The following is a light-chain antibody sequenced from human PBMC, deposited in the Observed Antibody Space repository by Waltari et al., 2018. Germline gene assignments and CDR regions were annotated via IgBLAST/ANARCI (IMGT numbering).Light chain of an antibody. V-gene: IGLV4-69*01. J-gene: IGLJ3*02. CDR2: LNSDGSH. CDR1: SGHTNYA. CDR3: QTWLTHSRV. Sequence: VLTQSPSVSASLGASVKVTCTLHSGHTNYAIAWHQQRPEKGPRLLIKLNSDGSHIKGDGIPDRFSGSSSGADRHLIISSVQSEDEADYYCQTWLTHSRVFGGGTKVTVL.